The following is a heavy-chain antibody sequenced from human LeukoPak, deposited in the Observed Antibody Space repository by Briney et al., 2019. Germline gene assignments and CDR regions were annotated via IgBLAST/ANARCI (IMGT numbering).Heavy chain of an antibody. CDR3: ARYVWGSYPTFEDY. CDR1: GGSISSYY. V-gene: IGHV4-59*01. D-gene: IGHD3-16*02. J-gene: IGHJ4*02. Sequence: PSETLSLTCTVSGGSISSYYWSWIRQPPGKGLEWVAYIYYSGNTNYNPSLKSRVTISVDTSKNQFSLKLSSVTAADTAVYYRARYVWGSYPTFEDYWGQGTLVTVSS. CDR2: IYYSGNT.